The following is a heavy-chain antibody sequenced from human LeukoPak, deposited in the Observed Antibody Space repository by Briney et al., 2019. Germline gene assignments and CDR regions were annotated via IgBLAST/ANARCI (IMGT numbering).Heavy chain of an antibody. V-gene: IGHV3-23*01. CDR1: GFTFSSYA. CDR3: AKDPGDIVVVVAAPGRNWFDP. Sequence: PGGSLRLSCVAPGFTFSSYAMSWVRQAPGKGLEWVSAISGSGGSTYYADSVKGRFTISRDNSKNTLYLQMNSLRAEDTAVYYCAKDPGDIVVVVAAPGRNWFDPWGQGTLVTVSS. J-gene: IGHJ5*02. D-gene: IGHD2-15*01. CDR2: ISGSGGST.